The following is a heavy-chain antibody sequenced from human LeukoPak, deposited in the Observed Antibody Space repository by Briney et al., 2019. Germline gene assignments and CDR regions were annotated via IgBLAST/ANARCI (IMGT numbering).Heavy chain of an antibody. CDR1: GYTFTSYG. Sequence: ASVKVSCTASGYTFTSYGISWVRQAPGQGLEWMGWISAYNGNTNYAQKLQGRVTMTTDTSTSTAYMELRSLRSDDTAVYYCARSPLRRRPTVTNNWSDTSGHRTPCTVSS. CDR3: ARSPLRRRPTVTNNWSDT. V-gene: IGHV1-18*01. J-gene: IGHJ5*01. D-gene: IGHD4-17*01. CDR2: ISAYNGNT.